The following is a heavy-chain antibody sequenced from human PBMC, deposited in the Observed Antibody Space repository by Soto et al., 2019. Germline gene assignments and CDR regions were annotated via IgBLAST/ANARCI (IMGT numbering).Heavy chain of an antibody. CDR1: GGSISSSSYY. CDR2: IYYSGST. CDR3: ARRYGDYFDY. J-gene: IGHJ4*02. Sequence: NPSETLSLTCTVSGGSISSSSYYWGWIRQPPGKGLEWIGSIYYSGSTYYNPSLKSRVTISVDTSKNQFSLKLSSVTAADTAVYYCARRYGDYFDYWGQGTLVTVS. D-gene: IGHD4-17*01. V-gene: IGHV4-39*01.